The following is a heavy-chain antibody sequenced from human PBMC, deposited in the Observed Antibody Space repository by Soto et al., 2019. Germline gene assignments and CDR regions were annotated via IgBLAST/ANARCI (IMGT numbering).Heavy chain of an antibody. V-gene: IGHV1-2*04. D-gene: IGHD2-2*01. Sequence: ASVKVSCKASGYTFTGYYMHWVRQAPGQGLEWMGWINPNSGGPNYAQKFQGWVTMTRDTSISTAYMELSRLRSDDTAVYYCARDFGGPAAISNFFNWFDPWGQGTLVTVSS. CDR3: ARDFGGPAAISNFFNWFDP. J-gene: IGHJ5*02. CDR1: GYTFTGYY. CDR2: INPNSGGP.